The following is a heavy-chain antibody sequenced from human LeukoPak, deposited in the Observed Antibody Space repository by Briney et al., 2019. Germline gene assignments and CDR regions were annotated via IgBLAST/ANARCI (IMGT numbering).Heavy chain of an antibody. Sequence: PGGSLRLSCAASGFTFSSYAMSWVRQAPGKGLEWVSAISGSGGSTYYADSVKGRFTISRDNSKNTLYLQMTSLRAEDTAVYYCAKDTISAMIVVVGMWGQGTLVTVSS. V-gene: IGHV3-23*01. D-gene: IGHD3-22*01. CDR1: GFTFSSYA. J-gene: IGHJ4*02. CDR2: ISGSGGST. CDR3: AKDTISAMIVVVGM.